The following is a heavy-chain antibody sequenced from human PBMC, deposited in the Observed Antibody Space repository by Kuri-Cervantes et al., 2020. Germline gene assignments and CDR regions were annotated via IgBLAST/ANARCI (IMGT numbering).Heavy chain of an antibody. CDR3: ATFWAKELLVYYYYGMDV. CDR2: INPNSGGT. V-gene: IGHV1-2*02. CDR1: GYTFTGYY. D-gene: IGHD2-15*01. J-gene: IGHJ6*02. Sequence: ASVKVSCKASGYTFTGYYMHWVRQAPGQGLEWMGWINPNSGGTNYAQKFQGRVTMTEDTSTDTAYMELSSLRSEDTAVYYCATFWAKELLVYYYYGMDVWGQGTTVTAP.